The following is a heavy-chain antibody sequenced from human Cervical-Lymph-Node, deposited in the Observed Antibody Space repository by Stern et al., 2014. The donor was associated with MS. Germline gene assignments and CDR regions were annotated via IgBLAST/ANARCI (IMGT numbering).Heavy chain of an antibody. CDR3: ARDYGDYAFDD. Sequence: VQLVQSGAEVKKPGASLKISCKGSGYTFTANWIAWVRQMPGKGLEWMGIIYPGDSDTRYSPSFQGQVAISADKSISAAYLQWSSLKASDTAMYYCARDYGDYAFDDWGQGTPVTVSS. V-gene: IGHV5-51*01. CDR1: GYTFTANW. J-gene: IGHJ4*02. D-gene: IGHD4-17*01. CDR2: IYPGDSDT.